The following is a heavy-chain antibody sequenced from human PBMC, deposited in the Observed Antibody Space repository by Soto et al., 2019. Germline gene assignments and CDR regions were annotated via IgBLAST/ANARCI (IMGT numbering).Heavy chain of an antibody. CDR1: GGSISGYY. Sequence: SETLSLTCTVSGGSISGYYLSWIRQQSGKGLEWIGRIYTSGSSNYNPSLKSRVTMSVDTSKNQFSLKVNSVTAADTAVYYCAREDSGYRSLYYFDYWGQGTLVTVSS. V-gene: IGHV4-4*07. CDR2: IYTSGSS. D-gene: IGHD5-12*01. J-gene: IGHJ4*02. CDR3: AREDSGYRSLYYFDY.